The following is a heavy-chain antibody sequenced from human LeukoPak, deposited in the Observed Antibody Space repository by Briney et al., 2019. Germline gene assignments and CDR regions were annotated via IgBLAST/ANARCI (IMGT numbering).Heavy chain of an antibody. D-gene: IGHD2-2*01. V-gene: IGHV3-30*03. CDR3: ARDFIYCSSTRCYDYYYYMDV. CDR1: GFTFSGYG. CDR2: ISYDGSNK. Sequence: GGSLRLSCAASGFTFSGYGMHWVRQAPGKGLEWVAVISYDGSNKYYADSVKGRFTISRDNSKNTLYLQMNSLRAEDTAVYYCARDFIYCSSTRCYDYYYYMDVWGKGTTVTVSS. J-gene: IGHJ6*03.